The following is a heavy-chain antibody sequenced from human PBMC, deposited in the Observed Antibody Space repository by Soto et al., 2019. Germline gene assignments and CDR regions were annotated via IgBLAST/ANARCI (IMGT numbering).Heavy chain of an antibody. D-gene: IGHD5-18*01. CDR2: IDVGSANA. CDR3: AADMGGYIYGLGTY. V-gene: IGHV1-58*01. CDR1: GLTFNSSA. Sequence: QMQLVQSGPEVKKPGTSVKVSCKASGLTFNSSAVHWVRQARGHRLEWIGWIDVGSANANYAQMLQERVTISRDMSTSTAYMELSSLRPEDTAVYYCAADMGGYIYGLGTYWGQGTLVTVSS. J-gene: IGHJ4*02.